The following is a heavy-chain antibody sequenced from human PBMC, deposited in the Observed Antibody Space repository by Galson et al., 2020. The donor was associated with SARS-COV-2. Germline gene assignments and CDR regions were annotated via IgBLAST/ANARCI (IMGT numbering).Heavy chain of an antibody. D-gene: IGHD3-10*01. Sequence: GGSLRLSCAASGFTFSNYAMHWVRKPPGKGLEWVAVTSHDGSNKYYAGSVKGRFTISRDNSKNTVYLQMNSLTAEDTAVYYCARDPRYYYGSGSYIDWGQGTQVTVSS. J-gene: IGHJ4*02. V-gene: IGHV3-30-3*01. CDR1: GFTFSNYA. CDR2: TSHDGSNK. CDR3: ARDPRYYYGSGSYID.